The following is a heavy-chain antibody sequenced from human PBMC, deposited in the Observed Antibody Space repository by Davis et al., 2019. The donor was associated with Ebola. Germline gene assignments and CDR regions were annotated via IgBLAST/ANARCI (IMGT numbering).Heavy chain of an antibody. V-gene: IGHV1-3*01. CDR2: INGGNGNT. J-gene: IGHJ6*03. Sequence: ASVKVSCKASGYTFTGYYMHWVRQAPGQGLEWMGWINGGNGNTKYSLKFQGRVTITRDTSANTAYMDLSSLTSEDTAVYYCARDPANYYYSYMDVWGKGTTVTVSS. D-gene: IGHD2-2*01. CDR3: ARDPANYYYSYMDV. CDR1: GYTFTGYY.